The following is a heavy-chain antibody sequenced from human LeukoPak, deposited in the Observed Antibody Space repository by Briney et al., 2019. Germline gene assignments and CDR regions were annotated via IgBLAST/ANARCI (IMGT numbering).Heavy chain of an antibody. Sequence: PSETLSLTCTVSGGSISCGSCYWDWIRQPPGKGLEWIGSIYYSGSTYYNPSLKSRVTISVDTSKRQFSLKLSSVTAADTAVYYCARGDTAMLRWGQGTLVTVSS. CDR1: GGSISCGSCY. CDR2: IYYSGST. D-gene: IGHD5-18*01. CDR3: ARGDTAMLR. J-gene: IGHJ4*02. V-gene: IGHV4-39*07.